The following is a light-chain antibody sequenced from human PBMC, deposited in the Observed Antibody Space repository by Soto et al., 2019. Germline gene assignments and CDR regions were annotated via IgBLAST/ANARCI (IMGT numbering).Light chain of an antibody. J-gene: IGKJ5*01. Sequence: IQLTQSPSSLSASVGDRVTITCRASHGISSYLAWYQQKPGKALKLLIYAASTLQSGVPSRFSGSGSGTDFTLTISSLQPEDFATYYCQQHNTYPITFGQGTRLEMK. CDR1: HGISSY. V-gene: IGKV1-9*01. CDR2: AAS. CDR3: QQHNTYPIT.